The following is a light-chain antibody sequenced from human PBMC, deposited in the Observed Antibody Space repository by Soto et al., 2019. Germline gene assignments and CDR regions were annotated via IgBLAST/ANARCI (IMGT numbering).Light chain of an antibody. CDR1: SRDVGGYNY. CDR3: SSHTICTTLV. J-gene: IGLJ2*01. V-gene: IGLV2-14*01. CDR2: DVS. Sequence: QSALTQPASVSGSPGQSITISCTGTSRDVGGYNYVSWFQQHPGKAPKLMIYDVSTRPSGVSNRFSGSKSGNTASLTISGLQAEDEADYYCSSHTICTTLVFGGGTKLTVL.